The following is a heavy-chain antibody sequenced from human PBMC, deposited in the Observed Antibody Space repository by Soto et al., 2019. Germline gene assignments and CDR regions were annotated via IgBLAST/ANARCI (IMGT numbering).Heavy chain of an antibody. CDR3: ADLRHYYYMDV. CDR1: GFTFSSYG. J-gene: IGHJ6*03. V-gene: IGHV3-33*01. CDR2: IWDDGSNK. Sequence: PGGSLRLSCAASGFTFSSYGMHWVRQAPGKGLEWVAVIWDDGSNKYYADSVKGRFTISRDNSKNTLYLQMNSLRAEDTAVYYCADLRHYYYMDVWGKGTTVTVSS.